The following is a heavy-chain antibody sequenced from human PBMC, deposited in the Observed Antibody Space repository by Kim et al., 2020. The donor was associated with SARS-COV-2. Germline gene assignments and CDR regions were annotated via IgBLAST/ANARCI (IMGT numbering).Heavy chain of an antibody. D-gene: IGHD6-13*01. CDR3: ARAPLAAAGTIFDY. Sequence: PSLKSRVTISVDTSKSQFSLKLSSVTAADTAVYYCARAPLAAAGTIFDYWGQGTLVTVSS. V-gene: IGHV4-34*01. J-gene: IGHJ4*02.